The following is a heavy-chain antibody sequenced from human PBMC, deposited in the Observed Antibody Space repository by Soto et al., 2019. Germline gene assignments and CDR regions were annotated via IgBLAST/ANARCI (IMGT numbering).Heavy chain of an antibody. V-gene: IGHV3-66*01. CDR1: GFTVSSNY. CDR2: IYSGGST. D-gene: IGHD3-3*01. Sequence: EVQLVESGGGLVQPGGSLRLSCAASGFTVSSNYMSWVRQAPGKGLEWVSVIYSGGSTYYADSVKGRFTISRDNSKNTLYFQMNSLRAEDTAVYYCARDRSTIYAFDIWGQGTMVTVSS. CDR3: ARDRSTIYAFDI. J-gene: IGHJ3*02.